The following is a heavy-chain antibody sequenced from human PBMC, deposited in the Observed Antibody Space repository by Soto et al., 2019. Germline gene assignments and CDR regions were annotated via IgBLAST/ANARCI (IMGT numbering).Heavy chain of an antibody. V-gene: IGHV3-53*01. J-gene: IGHJ4*02. CDR1: GFTVSNNY. CDR3: ATRGGGGGY. Sequence: EVQLVESGGGLIQPGGSLRLSCAVSGFTVSNNYMSWVRQAPGKGLEGVSVIYSGGYTAYGDSVKGRFTISRDNSKNNLYLKMNGRRAAAGAVYYWATRGGGGGYWGQGTLVTVSS. D-gene: IGHD3-10*01. CDR2: IYSGGYT.